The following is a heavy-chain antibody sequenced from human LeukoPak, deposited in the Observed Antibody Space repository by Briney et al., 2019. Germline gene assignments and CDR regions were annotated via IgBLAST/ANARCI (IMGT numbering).Heavy chain of an antibody. J-gene: IGHJ4*02. CDR3: ARHRPAKHYYDSSAYSPFDY. V-gene: IGHV1-3*01. CDR2: INAGNGNA. CDR1: GYTFTSYA. D-gene: IGHD3-22*01. Sequence: ASVKVSCKASGYTFTSYAMHWVRQAPGQRLEWMGWINAGNGNATHTQKFQDRVTFTRDTSTSTAYMELSSLRSEDTAVYYCARHRPAKHYYDSSAYSPFDYWGQGTLVTVSS.